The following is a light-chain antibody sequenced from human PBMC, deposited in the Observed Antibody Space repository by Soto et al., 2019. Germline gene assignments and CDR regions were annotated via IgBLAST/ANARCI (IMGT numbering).Light chain of an antibody. Sequence: IQVTQSPSSLSASVGDRVTITFRASQGISTYLNWYQQKPGKAPKLLIYAASSLQSGVPSRFSGSGSETDFTLTISSLQPEDFATYSCQQSYSTTWTFGQGTKVDI. J-gene: IGKJ1*01. CDR3: QQSYSTTWT. CDR2: AAS. CDR1: QGISTY. V-gene: IGKV1-39*01.